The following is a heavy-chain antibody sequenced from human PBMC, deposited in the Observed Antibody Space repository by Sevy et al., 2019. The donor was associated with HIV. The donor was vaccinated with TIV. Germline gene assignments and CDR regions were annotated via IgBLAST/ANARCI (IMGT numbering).Heavy chain of an antibody. CDR2: ISSSSSSI. CDR1: GFTFSSYS. CDR3: ARGFCLSSSCSGSS. V-gene: IGHV3-48*01. Sequence: GGCLRLSCAASGFTFSSYSMNWVRQAPGKGLEWVSSISSSSSSIYYADSVKGRFTISRDNAKNSLYLQMDSLTAEDTAVYYCARGFCLSSSCSGSSWGHGTLVTVSS. D-gene: IGHD2-2*01. J-gene: IGHJ5*01.